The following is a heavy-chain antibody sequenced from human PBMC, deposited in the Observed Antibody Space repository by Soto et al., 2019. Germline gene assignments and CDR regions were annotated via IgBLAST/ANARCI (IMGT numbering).Heavy chain of an antibody. J-gene: IGHJ5*02. Sequence: QLHLRESGPGLVKPSETLSLTCTVPGGSITSSSYYWGWIRQPPGKGLEWIGSIYYSGSTYYNPSLTSRVTISVDTSKNQFSLKLSSVTAADTAVYYCATQEVGGSYVYTFDPWGQGTLVTVSS. CDR2: IYYSGST. V-gene: IGHV4-39*01. CDR1: GGSITSSSYY. D-gene: IGHD1-26*01. CDR3: ATQEVGGSYVYTFDP.